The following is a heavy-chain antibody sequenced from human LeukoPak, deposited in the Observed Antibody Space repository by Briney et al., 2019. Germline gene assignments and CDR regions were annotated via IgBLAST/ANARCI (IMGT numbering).Heavy chain of an antibody. Sequence: PSEPLSLTCTVSGDSIRSRAHYWGWLRQSPGKGLEWIGRVFYSGDTYYNPSLKSRVTISVDTTNNQVSLKLTSVTPSDTAWVYCARSIGMLYTVGGFAPWGQGALVPVSS. D-gene: IGHD2-8*01. CDR2: VFYSGDT. J-gene: IGHJ5*02. CDR3: ARSIGMLYTVGGFAP. V-gene: IGHV4-39*01. CDR1: GDSIRSRAHY.